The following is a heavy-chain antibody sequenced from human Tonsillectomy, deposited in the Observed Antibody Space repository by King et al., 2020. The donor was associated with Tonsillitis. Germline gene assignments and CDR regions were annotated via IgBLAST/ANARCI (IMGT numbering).Heavy chain of an antibody. V-gene: IGHV4-31*03. CDR3: ASATCSTTPCHRPEFFQH. CDR2: XXYTGXT. Sequence: QLXESGPGLXKPXQTLSLTCXVXGASMSSEGYYWSWIRQHPGKXLEXXXXXXYTGXTXXXPSLXSRVTMSIXPPKRRFXLXXXXVXXAXTALYYCASATCSTTPCHRPEFFQHWGRGTLVSVSS. CDR1: GASMSSEGYY. D-gene: IGHD1-14*01. J-gene: IGHJ1*01.